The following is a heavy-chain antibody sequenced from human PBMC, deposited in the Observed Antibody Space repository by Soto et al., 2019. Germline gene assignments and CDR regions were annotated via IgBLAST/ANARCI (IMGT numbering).Heavy chain of an antibody. CDR1: GFTFSSYG. Sequence: QVQLVESGGGVVQPGRSLRLSCAASGFTFSSYGMHWVRQAPGKGLEWVAVISYDGSNKYYADSVKGRFTISRDNSKNTLYLQMNSLRAEDTAVYYCAKGGGDWGYYYYGMDVWGQGTTVTVSS. CDR3: AKGGGDWGYYYYGMDV. V-gene: IGHV3-30*18. J-gene: IGHJ6*02. D-gene: IGHD7-27*01. CDR2: ISYDGSNK.